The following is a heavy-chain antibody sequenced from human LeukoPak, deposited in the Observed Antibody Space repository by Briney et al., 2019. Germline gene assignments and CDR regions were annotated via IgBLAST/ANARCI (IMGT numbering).Heavy chain of an antibody. CDR1: GYTFTGYY. J-gene: IGHJ6*03. Sequence: ASVKVSCKASGYTFTGYYMHRVRQAPGQGLEWMGWINPNSGGTNYAQKFQGRVTMTRDTSISTAYMELSRLRSDDTAVYYCARDGNWNDDYYYYYYMDVWGKGTTVTVSS. CDR2: INPNSGGT. V-gene: IGHV1-2*02. D-gene: IGHD1-1*01. CDR3: ARDGNWNDDYYYYYYMDV.